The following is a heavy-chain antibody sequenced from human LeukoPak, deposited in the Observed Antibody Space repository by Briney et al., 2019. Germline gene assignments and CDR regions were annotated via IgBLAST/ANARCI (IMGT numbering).Heavy chain of an antibody. J-gene: IGHJ4*02. D-gene: IGHD3-3*01. CDR3: ARDYYDFWSGYYFDY. CDR2: IKQDGSEK. Sequence: PGGSLRLSCAASGFTFSSYWMSWVRQAPGKGLEWVANIKQDGSEKHYVDSVKGRFTISRDNAKNSLYLQMNSLRAEDTAVYYCARDYYDFWSGYYFDYWGQGTLVTVSS. CDR1: GFTFSSYW. V-gene: IGHV3-7*01.